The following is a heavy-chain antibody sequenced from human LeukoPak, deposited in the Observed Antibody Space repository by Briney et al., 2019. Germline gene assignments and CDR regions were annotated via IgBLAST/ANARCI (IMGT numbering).Heavy chain of an antibody. D-gene: IGHD2-15*01. CDR3: AKIYCSDITCYLDF. CDR2: ISSHSGSA. J-gene: IGHJ4*02. V-gene: IGHV4-4*02. CDR1: GGSISSSNW. Sequence: TSETLSLTCAVSGGSISSSNWWTWVRQPPGKGLEWIGEISSHSGSANYNPSLMRRVTISVDKSKNQFSPRLSSVTAADTAVYYCAKIYCSDITCYLDFWGQGTLVTVSS.